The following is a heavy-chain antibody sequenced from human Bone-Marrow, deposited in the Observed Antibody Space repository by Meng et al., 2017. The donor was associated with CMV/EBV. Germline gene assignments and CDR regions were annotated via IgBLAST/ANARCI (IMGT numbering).Heavy chain of an antibody. Sequence: GSLRLSCAVYGGSFSGYYWSWIRQPPGKGLEWIGYIYYSGSTNYNPSLKSRVTISVDTSKNQFSLKLSSVTAADTAVYYCARVYCSSTSCYSFDYWGQGTLVTVSS. CDR1: GGSFSGYY. J-gene: IGHJ4*02. CDR2: IYYSGST. D-gene: IGHD2-2*01. V-gene: IGHV4-59*12. CDR3: ARVYCSSTSCYSFDY.